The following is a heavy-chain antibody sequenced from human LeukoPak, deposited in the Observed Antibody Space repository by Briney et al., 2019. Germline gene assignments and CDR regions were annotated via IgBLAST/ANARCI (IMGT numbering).Heavy chain of an antibody. CDR3: VKGGGSATFYLI. J-gene: IGHJ4*02. CDR2: ISGNGGST. CDR1: GFTFSSCA. V-gene: IGHV3-64D*09. Sequence: GGSLRLSCSAFGFTFSSCAMHWVRQAPGKGLEHVSAISGNGGSTYYADSVKGRFTISRDNSKNTLDLQMSSLRAEDTAVYYCVKGGGSATFYLIWGQGTLVTVSS. D-gene: IGHD1-26*01.